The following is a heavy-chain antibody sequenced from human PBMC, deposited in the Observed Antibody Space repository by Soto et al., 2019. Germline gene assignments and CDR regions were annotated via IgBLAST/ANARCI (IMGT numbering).Heavy chain of an antibody. V-gene: IGHV3-66*01. CDR2: IYSGGET. J-gene: IGHJ4*02. Sequence: PGGSLRLSCAASGFTVGISYMSWVRQVPGKGLEWVSVIYSGGETYYAASVKGRFTISRDNSKNTLFLQMSSLRAEDTAVYYCAKIKYCTSTTCFDYWGQGTLVTVSS. D-gene: IGHD2-2*01. CDR1: GFTVGISY. CDR3: AKIKYCTSTTCFDY.